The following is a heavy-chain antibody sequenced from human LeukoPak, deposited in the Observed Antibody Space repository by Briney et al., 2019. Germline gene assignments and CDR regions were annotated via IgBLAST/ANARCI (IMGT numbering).Heavy chain of an antibody. Sequence: ASVKVSCKASGYTFTSYGISWVRQAPGQGLEWMGWISAYNGNTNYAQKLQGRVTMTTDTSTSTAYMELRSLRSEDTAVYYCARDSSSWSLPLPHYFDYWGQGTLVTVSS. CDR3: ARDSSSWSLPLPHYFDY. CDR2: ISAYNGNT. D-gene: IGHD6-13*01. V-gene: IGHV1-18*01. CDR1: GYTFTSYG. J-gene: IGHJ4*02.